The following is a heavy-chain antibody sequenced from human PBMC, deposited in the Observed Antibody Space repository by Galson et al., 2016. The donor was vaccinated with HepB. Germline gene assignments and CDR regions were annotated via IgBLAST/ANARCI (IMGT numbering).Heavy chain of an antibody. J-gene: IGHJ1*01. Sequence: ETLSLTCTVSGGPISSNRYYWGWIRQPPGKGLEWIGSIFHIGSTYYNASLKSRATISVDTSKSQFSLKLRFLTATDTAVYYCARLGGDWGFWGQGNLVIVSS. CDR1: GGPISSNRYY. CDR3: ARLGGDWGF. CDR2: IFHIGST. V-gene: IGHV4-39*01. D-gene: IGHD2-21*02.